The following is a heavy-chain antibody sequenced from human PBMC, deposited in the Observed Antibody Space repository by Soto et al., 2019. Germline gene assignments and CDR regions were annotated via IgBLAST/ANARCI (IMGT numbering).Heavy chain of an antibody. CDR1: SGPSSSHN. D-gene: IGHD1-26*01. V-gene: IGHV4-59*08. CDR3: VRQGSGNLLGLVDV. Sequence: QVQLQQSGPGLVKPSETLSLTCSVSSGPSSSHNWGWIRQPPGRGLELIGYVYSTGGTSYNPSLSSRVTISAATSTNHLSLTLTSVTAAGAAVYSCVRQGSGNLLGLVDVCGQGTTVRVSS. CDR2: VYSTGGT. J-gene: IGHJ6*02.